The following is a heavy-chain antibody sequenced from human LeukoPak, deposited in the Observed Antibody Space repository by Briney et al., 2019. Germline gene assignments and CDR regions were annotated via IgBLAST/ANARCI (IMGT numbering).Heavy chain of an antibody. Sequence: SETLSLTCAVYGGSLSGYYWSWIRQPPGRGLEWIGEINHSGSTNYNPSLKSRVTISVDTSKKQFSLKLSSVTAADTAVYYCASLTGTTDYYYYYMDVWGKGTTVTVSS. J-gene: IGHJ6*03. CDR1: GGSLSGYY. D-gene: IGHD1-20*01. V-gene: IGHV4-34*01. CDR2: INHSGST. CDR3: ASLTGTTDYYYYYMDV.